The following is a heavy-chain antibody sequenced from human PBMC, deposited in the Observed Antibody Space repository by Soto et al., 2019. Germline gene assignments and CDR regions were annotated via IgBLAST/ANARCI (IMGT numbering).Heavy chain of an antibody. CDR1: GDSIRSSSY. Sequence: PSGNVSLTCTVSGDSIRSSSYWGWIRQPPGKGLEWIGSIYSTGNTYYNPSLNSQVTISVDTSKNQFSLNVISVTAADTAVYYCRRSSRYSTDVWVQGTTVT. V-gene: IGHV4-39*01. CDR2: IYSTGNT. D-gene: IGHD6-13*01. J-gene: IGHJ6*02. CDR3: RRSSRYSTDV.